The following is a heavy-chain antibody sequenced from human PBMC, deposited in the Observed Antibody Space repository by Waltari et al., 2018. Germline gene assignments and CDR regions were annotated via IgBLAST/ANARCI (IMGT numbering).Heavy chain of an antibody. CDR3: ARDRIRGSGRVKLGWFDP. Sequence: QVQLVQSGAEVKKPGASVKVSCKASGYTFTSYYMHWVRQAPGQGLEWMGIINPSGGRTSYEQKFQGRVTMTGDTSTSTVYMELSSLRSEDTAVYYCARDRIRGSGRVKLGWFDPWGQGTLVTVSS. V-gene: IGHV1-46*01. D-gene: IGHD3-10*01. J-gene: IGHJ5*02. CDR1: GYTFTSYY. CDR2: INPSGGRT.